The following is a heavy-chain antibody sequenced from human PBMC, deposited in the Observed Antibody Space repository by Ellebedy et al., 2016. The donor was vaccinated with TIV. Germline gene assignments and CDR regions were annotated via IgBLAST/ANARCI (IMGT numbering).Heavy chain of an antibody. CDR1: GGPISSDY. CDR3: ASGSGWLPEN. V-gene: IGHV4-59*01. D-gene: IGHD6-19*01. CDR2: IYHNSGST. Sequence: MPSETLSLTCTVSGGPISSDYWGWLRQPPGKGLEWIGHIYHNSGSTNYNPSLRSRVTISVDTSKSQFSLRVDSVTAADTAVYYCASGSGWLPENWGQGTLVTVSS. J-gene: IGHJ4*02.